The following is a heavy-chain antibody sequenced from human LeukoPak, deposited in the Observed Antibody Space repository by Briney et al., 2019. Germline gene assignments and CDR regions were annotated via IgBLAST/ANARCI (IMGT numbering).Heavy chain of an antibody. CDR3: ARDREVPLLWFGELSY. CDR2: ISYDGSNK. D-gene: IGHD3-10*01. J-gene: IGHJ4*02. Sequence: GGSLRLSCAASEFTFSNYTMNWVRQAPGKGLEWVAVISYDGSNKYYADSVKGRFTISRDNSKNTLYLQMNSLRAEDTAVYYCARDREVPLLWFGELSYWGQGTLVTVSS. V-gene: IGHV3-30-3*01. CDR1: EFTFSNYT.